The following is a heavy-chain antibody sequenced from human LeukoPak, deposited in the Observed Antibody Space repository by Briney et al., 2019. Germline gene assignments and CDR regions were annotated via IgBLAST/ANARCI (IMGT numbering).Heavy chain of an antibody. J-gene: IGHJ6*02. CDR3: AGHSSSWYGGSYYYYGMDV. D-gene: IGHD6-13*01. V-gene: IGHV1-2*02. CDR1: GYTFTGYY. CDR2: INPNSGGT. Sequence: ASVKVSCKASGYTFTGYYMHWVRQAPGQGLEWMGWINPNSGGTNYAQKFQGRVTMTRDTSISTAYMELRSLRSDDTAVYYCAGHSSSWYGGSYYYYGMDVWGQGTTVTVSS.